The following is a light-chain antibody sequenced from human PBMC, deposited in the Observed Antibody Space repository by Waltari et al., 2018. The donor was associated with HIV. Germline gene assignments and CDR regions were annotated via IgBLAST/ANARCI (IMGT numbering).Light chain of an antibody. V-gene: IGLV2-14*03. Sequence: QSALTQPASVSGSPGQSSTISCPGTSSDIGAYNYGSWYQHHPGKAPKLIIYDVTNRPSGVSNRFSGSKSGNTASLTISGLQAEDESDYYCTSYTSSSTLVFGGGTKLTVL. CDR3: TSYTSSSTLV. CDR1: SSDIGAYNY. J-gene: IGLJ2*01. CDR2: DVT.